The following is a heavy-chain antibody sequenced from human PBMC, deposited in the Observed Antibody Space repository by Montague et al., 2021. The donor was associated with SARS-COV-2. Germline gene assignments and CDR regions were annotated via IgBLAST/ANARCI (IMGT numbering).Heavy chain of an antibody. CDR1: GGSISSSSYY. V-gene: IGHV4-39*02. CDR3: AGEMATVVNYSYDGMDV. Sequence: SETLSLTCTVSGGSISSSSYYWVWIRQPPGKGREWIGSIYGSGNTYYNPSLKSRITISVDTSENQFSLKLSSVTAADTAVYDCAGEMATVVNYSYDGMDVWGQGTTVTVSS. J-gene: IGHJ6*02. CDR2: IYGSGNT. D-gene: IGHD5-24*01.